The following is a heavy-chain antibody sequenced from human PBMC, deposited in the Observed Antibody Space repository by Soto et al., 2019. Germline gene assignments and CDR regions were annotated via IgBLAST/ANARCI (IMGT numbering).Heavy chain of an antibody. J-gene: IGHJ4*02. V-gene: IGHV3-30*18. CDR2: ISYDGSNK. CDR3: AKFNVATITCDY. CDR1: GFTFSSYG. Sequence: QVQLVESGGGVVQPGRSLRLSCAASGFTFSSYGMHWVRQAPGKGLEWVAVISYDGSNKYYADSVKGRFTISRDNSKNTLYLQMNSLRAEDTDVYYCAKFNVATITCDYWGQGTLVTVSS. D-gene: IGHD5-12*01.